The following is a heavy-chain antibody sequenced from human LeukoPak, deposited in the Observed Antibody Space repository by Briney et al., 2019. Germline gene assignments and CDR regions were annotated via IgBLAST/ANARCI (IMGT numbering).Heavy chain of an antibody. Sequence: GGSLRLSCGASGFTFSSYAMHWVRQAPGKGLEYVSAISSNGGSTYYANSVKGRFTISRDNSKNTLYLQMGSLRAEDMAVYYCARSWVYDSSGPDRFNPWGQGTLVTVSS. V-gene: IGHV3-64*01. CDR2: ISSNGGST. CDR1: GFTFSSYA. D-gene: IGHD3-22*01. CDR3: ARSWVYDSSGPDRFNP. J-gene: IGHJ5*02.